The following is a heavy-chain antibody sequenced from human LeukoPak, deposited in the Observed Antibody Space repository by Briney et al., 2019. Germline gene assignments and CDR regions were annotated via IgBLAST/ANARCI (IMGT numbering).Heavy chain of an antibody. CDR1: GFTFSSYA. V-gene: IGHV3-30*01. Sequence: PGGSLRLSCAASGFTFSSYAMHWVRQAPSKGLEWVAVISYDGSNKYYADSVKGRFTISRDNSKNTLYLQMNSLRAEDTAVYYCARDVGGYLQHGVVDYWGQGTLVTVFS. D-gene: IGHD5-12*01. J-gene: IGHJ4*02. CDR2: ISYDGSNK. CDR3: ARDVGGYLQHGVVDY.